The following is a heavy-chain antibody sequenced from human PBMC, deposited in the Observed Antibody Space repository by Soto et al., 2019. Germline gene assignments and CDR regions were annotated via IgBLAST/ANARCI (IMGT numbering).Heavy chain of an antibody. CDR2: TSGNGGSA. D-gene: IGHD3-10*01. V-gene: IGHV3-23*01. Sequence: GGSLRLSCAASGFTFSYHAMSWVRQAPGRGLEWVAATSGNGGSAYYVDSVKGRFTISRDNSKNTLYLQMNSLRDEDTAVYYCAKDVDFGGGLHTYYFDYWGQGTQV. CDR1: GFTFSYHA. CDR3: AKDVDFGGGLHTYYFDY. J-gene: IGHJ4*02.